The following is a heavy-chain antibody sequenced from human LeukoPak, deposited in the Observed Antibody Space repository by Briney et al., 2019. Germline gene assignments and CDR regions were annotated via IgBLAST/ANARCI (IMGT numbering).Heavy chain of an antibody. Sequence: SGTLSLTCAVSGGSISSNNWWSWVRLPPGKGLEWIGEIHHSGSTNYNMSLMSRVTMSVDESKNQFSLTLSSVTAADTAVYYCASKGAYDSSGFEYFHHWGQGTLVTVSS. CDR3: ASKGAYDSSGFEYFHH. CDR2: IHHSGST. CDR1: GGSISSNNW. V-gene: IGHV4-4*02. D-gene: IGHD3-22*01. J-gene: IGHJ1*01.